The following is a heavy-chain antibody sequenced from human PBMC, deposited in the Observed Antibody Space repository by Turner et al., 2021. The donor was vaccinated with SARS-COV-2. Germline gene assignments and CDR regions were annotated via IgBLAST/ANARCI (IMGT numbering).Heavy chain of an antibody. CDR2: ISHSSKYI. CDR3: SRVQGAIDY. V-gene: IGHV3-21*01. J-gene: IGHJ4*02. CDR1: GFMFSSFT. Sequence: EVHLVESGGGLVKPGGSLTLSCAASGFMFSSFTMNWVRQALGKGLEWVSSISHSSKYIYYADSVRGRFSISRDNAKKSVYLEMNTLRADDTAVYFCSRVQGAIDYWGQGILVTVSS.